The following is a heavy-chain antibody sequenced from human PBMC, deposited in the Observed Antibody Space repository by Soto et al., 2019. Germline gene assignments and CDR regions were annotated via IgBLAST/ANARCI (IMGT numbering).Heavy chain of an antibody. D-gene: IGHD1-7*01. CDR3: ARSNWNFPFDY. V-gene: IGHV4-59*01. CDR1: GGSISSFY. Sequence: XXTLSLACTVSGGSISSFYWHWIRQSPGKGLEWIGYIYYTGTTNYNPSLKSRVNMSLDTSKDQFSLNLTYVTAADTAVYYCARSNWNFPFDYWGQGTLVTVSS. J-gene: IGHJ4*02. CDR2: IYYTGTT.